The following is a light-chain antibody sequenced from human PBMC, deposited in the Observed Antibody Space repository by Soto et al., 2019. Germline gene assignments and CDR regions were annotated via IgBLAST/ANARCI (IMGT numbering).Light chain of an antibody. CDR2: EVT. CDR1: NSDVGNYNY. J-gene: IGLJ1*01. V-gene: IGLV2-14*01. CDR3: NSYTSSSTLL. Sequence: QSALTQPASVSGSRGQSITISCTGTNSDVGNYNYVSWYQQYPGKVPKLMIFEVTNRPSGISDRFSGSKSGSTASLTISGHQAEDAADYYCNSYTSSSTLLFGTGTKLTVL.